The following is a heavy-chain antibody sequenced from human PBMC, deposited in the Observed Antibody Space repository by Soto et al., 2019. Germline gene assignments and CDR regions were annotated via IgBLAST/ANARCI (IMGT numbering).Heavy chain of an antibody. CDR3: ARYRLYSGSYFGAFDI. J-gene: IGHJ3*02. CDR2: IYYSGSI. D-gene: IGHD1-26*01. CDR1: GGSVSSGSYY. V-gene: IGHV4-61*01. Sequence: SETLSLTCTVSGGSVSSGSYYWSWIRQPPGKGLEWIGHIYYSGSINYNPSLKSRVTISVDTSKNQFSLKLSSVTAADTAVYYCARYRLYSGSYFGAFDIWGQGTMVTVSS.